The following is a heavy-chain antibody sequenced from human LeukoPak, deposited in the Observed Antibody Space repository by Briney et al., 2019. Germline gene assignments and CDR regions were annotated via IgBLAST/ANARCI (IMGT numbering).Heavy chain of an antibody. CDR3: ARIGYCTNGVCFDY. CDR2: IYYSGST. D-gene: IGHD2-8*01. CDR1: GGSISSYY. J-gene: IGHJ4*02. Sequence: SETLSLTCTVSGGSISSYYWSWIRQPPGKGLEWIGYIYYSGSTNYNPSLKSRVTISVDTSKNQFSLKLSSVTAADTAVYYCARIGYCTNGVCFDYWGQGTLVTVSS. V-gene: IGHV4-59*12.